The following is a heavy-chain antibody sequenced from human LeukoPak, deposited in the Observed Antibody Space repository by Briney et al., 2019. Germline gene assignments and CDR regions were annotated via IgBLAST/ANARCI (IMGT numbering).Heavy chain of an antibody. CDR3: ARHEEGGYSYGLGDY. D-gene: IGHD5-18*01. CDR1: GYTFTSYW. CDR2: IYPGDSDT. J-gene: IGHJ4*02. V-gene: IGHV5-51*01. Sequence: PGESLKISCKGSGYTFTSYWIGWVRQMPGKGLGLMGIIYPGDSDTRYSPSFQGQVTISADKSISTAYLQWSSLKASDTAMYYCARHEEGGYSYGLGDYWGQGTLVTVSS.